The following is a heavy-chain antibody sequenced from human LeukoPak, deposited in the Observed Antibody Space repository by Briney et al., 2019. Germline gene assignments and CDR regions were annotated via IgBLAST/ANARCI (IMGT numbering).Heavy chain of an antibody. J-gene: IGHJ6*02. CDR2: IWHDGNRK. V-gene: IGHV3-30*02. CDR1: GFTFSSYD. Sequence: GGSLRLSCAASGFTFSSYDMHWVRRAPGKGLEWVASIWHDGNRKYHADSVEGRFTISRDTSKNTLYLQMNSLKTEDTAVYYCARDTFGAGSPFHYYGMDVWGQGTTVTVSS. CDR3: ARDTFGAGSPFHYYGMDV. D-gene: IGHD3-10*01.